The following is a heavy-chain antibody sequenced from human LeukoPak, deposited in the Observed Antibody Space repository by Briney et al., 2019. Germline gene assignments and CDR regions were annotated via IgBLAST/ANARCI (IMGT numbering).Heavy chain of an antibody. CDR1: GYTFTVYY. V-gene: IGHV1-2*02. CDR3: ARDGNWGSLRGAFDI. Sequence: ASVKVSCKTSGYTFTVYYMHWVRQAPGQGLEWMGWINPNSGGTNYAQNFQGRVTMTRDTSISTAYMELSRLRSDDTAVYYCARDGNWGSLRGAFDIWGQGTMVTVSS. CDR2: INPNSGGT. D-gene: IGHD7-27*01. J-gene: IGHJ3*02.